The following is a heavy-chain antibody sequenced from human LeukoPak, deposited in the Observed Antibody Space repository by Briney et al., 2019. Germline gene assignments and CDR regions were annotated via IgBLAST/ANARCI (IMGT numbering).Heavy chain of an antibody. D-gene: IGHD3-10*01. V-gene: IGHV3-30-3*01. CDR1: GFTFSSYA. CDR2: ISYDGNNK. CDR3: ATTKGGSYWGGFDY. J-gene: IGHJ4*02. Sequence: GGSLRLSCAASGFTFSSYAIHWVRQAPGKGLEWVAVISYDGNNKYYADSVKGRFTISRDNSKNTLYLQMNSLRPDDTALYYCATTKGGSYWGGFDYWGPGTLVTVSS.